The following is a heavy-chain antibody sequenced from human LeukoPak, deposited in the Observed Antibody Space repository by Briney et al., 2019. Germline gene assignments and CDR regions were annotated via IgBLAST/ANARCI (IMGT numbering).Heavy chain of an antibody. D-gene: IGHD3-10*01. CDR3: ARGQLFYYGSGSYPPDV. CDR2: INHSGST. CDR1: GGSIRSYY. Sequence: PSETLSLTCTVSGGSIRSYYWSWIRQPPGKGLEWIGEINHSGSTNYNPSLKSRVTISVDTSKNQFSLKLSSVTAADTAVYYCARGQLFYYGSGSYPPDVWGQGTTVTVSS. J-gene: IGHJ6*02. V-gene: IGHV4-34*01.